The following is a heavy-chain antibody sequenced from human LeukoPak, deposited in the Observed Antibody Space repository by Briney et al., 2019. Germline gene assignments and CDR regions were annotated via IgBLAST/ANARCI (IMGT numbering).Heavy chain of an antibody. Sequence: ASVKVSCKASGYTFISYDLNWVRQAPGQGLEWMGIINPSGGSTSYAQKFQGRVTMTRDMSTSTVYMELSSLRSEDTAVYYCARDWKDRITIFGVVSRALQKASALDYWGQGTLVTVSS. D-gene: IGHD3-3*01. V-gene: IGHV1-46*01. CDR3: ARDWKDRITIFGVVSRALQKASALDY. CDR2: INPSGGST. CDR1: GYTFISYD. J-gene: IGHJ4*02.